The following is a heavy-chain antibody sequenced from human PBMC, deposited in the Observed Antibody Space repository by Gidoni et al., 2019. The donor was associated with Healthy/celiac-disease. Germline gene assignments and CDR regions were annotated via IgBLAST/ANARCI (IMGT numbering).Heavy chain of an antibody. D-gene: IGHD3-3*01. CDR1: GGSISSSSYY. V-gene: IGHV4-39*01. Sequence: QLQLQESGPGLVKPSATLSLTCTVSGGSISSSSYYWGWIRQPPGKGLEWIGSIYYSGSTYYNPSLKSRVTISVDTSKNQFSLKLSSVTAADTAVYYCASGHYDFWSGYYPPDYWGQGTLVTVSS. CDR3: ASGHYDFWSGYYPPDY. CDR2: IYYSGST. J-gene: IGHJ4*02.